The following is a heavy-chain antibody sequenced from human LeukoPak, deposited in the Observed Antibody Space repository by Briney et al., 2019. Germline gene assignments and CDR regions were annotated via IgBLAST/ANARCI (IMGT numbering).Heavy chain of an antibody. J-gene: IGHJ5*02. D-gene: IGHD2-2*01. V-gene: IGHV1-24*01. Sequence: ASVKVSCKVSGYTLTELSMHWVRQAPGKGLEWMGGFDPEDGETIYAQKFQGRVTMTEDTSTDTAYMELRSLRSDDTAVYYCARGPLVPAATNWFDPWGQGTLVTVSS. CDR1: GYTLTELS. CDR2: FDPEDGET. CDR3: ARGPLVPAATNWFDP.